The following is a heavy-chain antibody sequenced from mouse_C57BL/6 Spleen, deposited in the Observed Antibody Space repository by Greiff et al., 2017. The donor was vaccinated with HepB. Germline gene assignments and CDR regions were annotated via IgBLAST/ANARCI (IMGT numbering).Heavy chain of an antibody. Sequence: VKLMESGAELARPGASVKLSCKASGYTFTSYGISWVKQRTGQGLEWIGEIYPRSGNTYYNEKFKGKATLTADKSSSTAYMELRSLTSEDSAVYFCARYDGYLDYWGRGTSVTVSS. CDR2: IYPRSGNT. V-gene: IGHV1-81*01. J-gene: IGHJ4*01. D-gene: IGHD2-3*01. CDR3: ARYDGYLDY. CDR1: GYTFTSYG.